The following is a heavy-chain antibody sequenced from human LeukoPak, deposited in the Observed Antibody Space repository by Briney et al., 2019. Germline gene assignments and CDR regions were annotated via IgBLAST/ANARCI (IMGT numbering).Heavy chain of an antibody. CDR2: ISSSSSYI. D-gene: IGHD2-15*01. Sequence: GGSLRLSCAASGFTFSSYSMNWVRQAPGKGLEWVSSISSSSSYIYYADSVKGRFTISRDNAKNSLYLQMNSLRAEDTAVYYCARDGSGGSRGDAFDIWGQGTMVTVSS. CDR1: GFTFSSYS. J-gene: IGHJ3*02. V-gene: IGHV3-21*01. CDR3: ARDGSGGSRGDAFDI.